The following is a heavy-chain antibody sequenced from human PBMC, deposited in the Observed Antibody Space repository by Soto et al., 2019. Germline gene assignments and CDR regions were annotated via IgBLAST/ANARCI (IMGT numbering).Heavy chain of an antibody. Sequence: GASVKVSCKASGYTFINYGISWVRQAPGQGLEWLGWISPNNGHTKYARKFQDRITMTTDTSTSTAYMELSSLRSEDTAVYYCARDQGDSSGYYLYYFDYWGQGTLVTVSS. V-gene: IGHV1-18*01. CDR2: ISPNNGHT. D-gene: IGHD3-22*01. CDR3: ARDQGDSSGYYLYYFDY. J-gene: IGHJ4*02. CDR1: GYTFINYG.